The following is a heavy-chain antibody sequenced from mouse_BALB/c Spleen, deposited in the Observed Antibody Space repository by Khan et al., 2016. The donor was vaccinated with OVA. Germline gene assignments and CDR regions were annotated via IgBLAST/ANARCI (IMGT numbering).Heavy chain of an antibody. J-gene: IGHJ3*01. CDR1: GYTFSSYY. D-gene: IGHD6-1*01. CDR3: TRSGYASPFAY. Sequence: QVQLQQSGAELVKPGASVRLSCKASGYTFSSYYIYWVKQRPGQGLEWIGGINPSNGGTNFNEKFKTKATLTVGESSSTAYMQLSSLTSEDSAVYYCTRSGYASPFAYWGQGTLVTVSA. CDR2: INPSNGGT. V-gene: IGHV1S81*02.